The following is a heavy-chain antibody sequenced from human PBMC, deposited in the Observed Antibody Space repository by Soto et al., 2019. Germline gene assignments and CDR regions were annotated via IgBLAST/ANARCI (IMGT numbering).Heavy chain of an antibody. V-gene: IGHV3-23*01. Sequence: PGGSLRLSCAASGFTFDSFAMTWVRQAPGKGLEWVSALSGVGDATNYADSVKGRFSISRDNSKNTLYLQINSLRPEDTAVYYCAKATNAWTYHFDYWGQGTPVTVSS. CDR2: LSGVGDAT. CDR3: AKATNAWTYHFDY. J-gene: IGHJ4*02. D-gene: IGHD1-1*01. CDR1: GFTFDSFA.